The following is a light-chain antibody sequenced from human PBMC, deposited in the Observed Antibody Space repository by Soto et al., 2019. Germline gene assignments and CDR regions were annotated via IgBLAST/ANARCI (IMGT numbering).Light chain of an antibody. J-gene: IGLJ1*01. CDR3: AAWDDRLNGRV. CDR1: NSNIGSNT. Sequence: QAVVTQPPSASGTPGQRVTISCSGSNSNIGSNTVNWYQQLPGTAPKLLIYYDNLRPSGVPDRISCSKSGTSASRAISGLQCDVGACYYCAAWDDRLNGRVFRTGTKVTVL. CDR2: YDN. V-gene: IGLV1-44*01.